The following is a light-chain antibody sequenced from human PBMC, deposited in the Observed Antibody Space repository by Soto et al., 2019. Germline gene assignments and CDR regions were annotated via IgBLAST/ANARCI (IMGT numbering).Light chain of an antibody. V-gene: IGLV2-14*01. CDR3: SSYTSSSTRVV. Sequence: QSALTQPASVSGSPGQSITISCTGTSSDVGGYNYVSWYQQHPGKAPKLTIYDVNNRPSGVSNRFSGSKSGNTASLTISGLQAEDESDYYCSSYTSSSTRVVFGGGTKLTVL. CDR2: DVN. CDR1: SSDVGGYNY. J-gene: IGLJ2*01.